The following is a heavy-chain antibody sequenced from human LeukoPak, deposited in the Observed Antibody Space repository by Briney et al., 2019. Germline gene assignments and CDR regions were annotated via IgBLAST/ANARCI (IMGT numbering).Heavy chain of an antibody. CDR1: GYTLTSYD. D-gene: IGHD3-10*01. V-gene: IGHV1-8*01. CDR2: MNPNSGKT. J-gene: IGHJ4*02. CDR3: ARGISLDGSGSYYSDFGQY. Sequence: GASVNVSCKPSGYTLTSYDINWVRQATGQGLEWMGWMNPNSGKTGYAQKFQGTVTMTRNTSISTAYRELSSLRSEGTAVYYCARGISLDGSGSYYSDFGQYWGQGTLVTASA.